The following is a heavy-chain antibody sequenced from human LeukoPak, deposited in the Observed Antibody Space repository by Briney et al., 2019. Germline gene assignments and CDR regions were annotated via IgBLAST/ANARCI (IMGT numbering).Heavy chain of an antibody. Sequence: SETLSLTCAVYGGSFSGYYWTWIRQPPGKGLECIGEINHSGSTNYNPSLKSRVTISVDTSKNQFSLNLRSVTAADTAVYYCARGRGYCSDGSCYSPGVYFDYWGQGTLVTVSS. CDR1: GGSFSGYY. V-gene: IGHV4-34*01. J-gene: IGHJ4*02. D-gene: IGHD2-15*01. CDR2: INHSGST. CDR3: ARGRGYCSDGSCYSPGVYFDY.